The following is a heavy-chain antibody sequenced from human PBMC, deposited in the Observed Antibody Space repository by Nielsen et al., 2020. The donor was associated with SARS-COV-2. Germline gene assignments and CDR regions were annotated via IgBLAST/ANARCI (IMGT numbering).Heavy chain of an antibody. CDR3: AREIGSWYGMDV. CDR2: ISYDGSNK. CDR1: GFTFSSYA. Sequence: LKISCAASGFTFSSYAMHWVRQAPGKGLEWVAVISYDGSNKYYADSVKGRFTISRDNSKNTLYLQMNSLRAEDTAVYYCAREIGSWYGMDVWGQGTTVTVSS. J-gene: IGHJ6*02. D-gene: IGHD6-13*01. V-gene: IGHV3-30-3*01.